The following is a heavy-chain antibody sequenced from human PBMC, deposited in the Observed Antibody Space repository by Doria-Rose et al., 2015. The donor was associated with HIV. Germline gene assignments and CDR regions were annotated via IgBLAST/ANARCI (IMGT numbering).Heavy chain of an antibody. J-gene: IGHJ4*02. D-gene: IGHD3-10*01. V-gene: IGHV4-61*02. Sequence: QVQLQESGPGLVKPSQTLSLTCTVSGGSIGSGSYSWSWIRQPAGKGLEWIGRVNTSGSTYYTPSLKSRVTISVNTSKYQFSLKLSSVTAADTAVYYCARDGYYGSTYYFDYWGQGTLVTVSS. CDR2: VNTSGST. CDR1: GGSIGSGSYS. CDR3: ARDGYYGSTYYFDY.